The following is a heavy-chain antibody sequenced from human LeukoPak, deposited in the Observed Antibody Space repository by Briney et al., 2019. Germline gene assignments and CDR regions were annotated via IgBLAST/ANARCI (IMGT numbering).Heavy chain of an antibody. CDR3: ARTPNRWYYDSSGYYSPINYFDY. J-gene: IGHJ4*02. D-gene: IGHD3-22*01. CDR2: INHSGSA. CDR1: GGSFSGYY. V-gene: IGHV4-34*01. Sequence: PSETLSHTCAVYGGSFSGYYWSWIRQPPGEGLEWIGEINHSGSANYNPSLKSRVTISVATSKNQFSLKLSSVTAADTVVYYCARTPNRWYYDSSGYYSPINYFDYWVQGTLVTVSS.